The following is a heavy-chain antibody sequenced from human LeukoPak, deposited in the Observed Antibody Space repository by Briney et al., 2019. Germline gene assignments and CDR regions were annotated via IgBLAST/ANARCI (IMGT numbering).Heavy chain of an antibody. CDR1: GFTFSSYS. V-gene: IGHV3-21*01. Sequence: RPGGSLRLSCAASGFTFSSYSMNWVRQAPGKGLEWVSFISSSSSYIYYADSAKGRFTISRDNAKNSLYLQMNSLRAEDTAVYYCARDGKYYYGMDVWGQGTTVTVSS. CDR2: ISSSSSYI. J-gene: IGHJ6*02. CDR3: ARDGKYYYGMDV. D-gene: IGHD1-26*01.